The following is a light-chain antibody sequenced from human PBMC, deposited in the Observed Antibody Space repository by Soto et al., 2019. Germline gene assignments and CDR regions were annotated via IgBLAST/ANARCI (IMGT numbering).Light chain of an antibody. J-gene: IGLJ3*02. CDR3: SSYAGSNNWV. Sequence: QSALTQSPSASGSPGQSVTISCTGTSSDVGNYKYVSWYQQHPGKAPKLMIYEGSKRPSGVPDRFSGSKSGNTASLTVSGLQADDEADYYCSSYAGSNNWVFGGGTKLTVL. V-gene: IGLV2-8*01. CDR1: SSDVGNYKY. CDR2: EGS.